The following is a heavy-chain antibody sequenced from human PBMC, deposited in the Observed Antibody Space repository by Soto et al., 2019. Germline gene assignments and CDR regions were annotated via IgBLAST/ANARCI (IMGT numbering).Heavy chain of an antibody. CDR3: ARSLKADGELYDYYYYYYGMDV. V-gene: IGHV3-33*01. D-gene: IGHD3-10*01. J-gene: IGHJ6*02. CDR1: GFTFSSYG. Sequence: GGSLRLSCAASGFTFSSYGMHWVRQAPGKGLEWVAVIWYDGSNKYYADSVKGRFTISRDNSKNTLYLQMNSLRAEDTAVYYCARSLKADGELYDYYYYYYGMDVWGQGTTVTVSS. CDR2: IWYDGSNK.